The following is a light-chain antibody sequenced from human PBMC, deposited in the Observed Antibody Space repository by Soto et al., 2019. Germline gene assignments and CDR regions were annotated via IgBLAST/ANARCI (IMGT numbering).Light chain of an antibody. CDR3: CSYAGSSPYV. CDR2: EGG. CDR1: SSDVGSYNL. V-gene: IGLV2-23*01. J-gene: IGLJ1*01. Sequence: QSALTQPASVAGSPGQSITISCTGTSSDVGSYNLVSWYQQHPGKAPKLMIYEGGKRPSGVSNRFSGSNSGNTASLKISGPHPEDDHDYYCCSYAGSSPYVLGTGTKVTVL.